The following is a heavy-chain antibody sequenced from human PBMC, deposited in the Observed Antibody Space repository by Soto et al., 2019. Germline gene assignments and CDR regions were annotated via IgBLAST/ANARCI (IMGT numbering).Heavy chain of an antibody. CDR1: GFSLSTSGMG. Sequence: QITLKESGPTLVKPTQTFTLACTFSGFSLSTSGMGVGWIRQPPGKALEWLALIYWDEDKRYSPSLKSRLTITKDTSKNQVVLTMTNMDPVDTASYYCAHYSSTSSFHYWGQRTLVTVSS. J-gene: IGHJ4*02. CDR2: IYWDEDK. D-gene: IGHD6-13*01. CDR3: AHYSSTSSFHY. V-gene: IGHV2-5*02.